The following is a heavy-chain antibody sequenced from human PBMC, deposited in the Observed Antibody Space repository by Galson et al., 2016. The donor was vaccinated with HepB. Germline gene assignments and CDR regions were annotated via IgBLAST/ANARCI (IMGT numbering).Heavy chain of an antibody. V-gene: IGHV4-34*01. CDR2: INHSGST. Sequence: LSLTCGIYGGSFSGYYWSWIRQPPGKGLACIGEINHSGSTNYNPSLESRVTLSVETSKNQFSLKMSSVSAADTAVYYCARGANSFGSGSYIAFDVWGQGTMVTVS. CDR3: ARGANSFGSGSYIAFDV. D-gene: IGHD1-26*01. CDR1: GGSFSGYY. J-gene: IGHJ3*01.